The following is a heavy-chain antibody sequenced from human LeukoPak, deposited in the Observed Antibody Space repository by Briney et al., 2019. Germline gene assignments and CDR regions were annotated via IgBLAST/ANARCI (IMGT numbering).Heavy chain of an antibody. J-gene: IGHJ4*02. D-gene: IGHD3-10*01. CDR2: ISSSGGTT. Sequence: PGGSLRLSCAVSGFTFSSYAMSWVRQAPGKGLEWVSIISSSGGTTYYADSVKGRFTISRDNSKNTLYLQMNSLRAEDTAVYYCARVLPSYSGFFDYWGQGTLVTVSS. CDR3: ARVLPSYSGFFDY. V-gene: IGHV3-23*01. CDR1: GFTFSSYA.